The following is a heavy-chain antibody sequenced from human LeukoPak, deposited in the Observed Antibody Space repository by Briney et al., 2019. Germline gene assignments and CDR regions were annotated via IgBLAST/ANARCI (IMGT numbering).Heavy chain of an antibody. CDR2: IIPIFGSA. Sequence: EASVKVSCKASGGTFSSYAISWLRPPPGQGLEWMGGIIPIFGSANYAQKFQDRVTITADKSTITAYMELDSLRSEDTAVYYCASNSRLWFGESTQHYYYYYMDVWGKGTTVTVSS. CDR3: ASNSRLWFGESTQHYYYYYMDV. J-gene: IGHJ6*03. V-gene: IGHV1-69*06. D-gene: IGHD3-10*01. CDR1: GGTFSSYA.